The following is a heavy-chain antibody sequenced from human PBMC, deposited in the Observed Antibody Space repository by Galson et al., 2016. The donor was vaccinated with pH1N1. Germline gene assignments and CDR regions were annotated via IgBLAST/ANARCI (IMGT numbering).Heavy chain of an antibody. D-gene: IGHD3-3*01. Sequence: SVKFSCKVSGYTPTELSMHWVRQAPGKGLEWMGGFDPEDGETIYAQKFQGRVTMLEDTSTDTAYMELSSLRSEDTAVYYCATEIFGGDAFDIWGQGTMVTVSS. CDR2: FDPEDGET. V-gene: IGHV1-24*01. CDR1: GYTPTELS. J-gene: IGHJ3*02. CDR3: ATEIFGGDAFDI.